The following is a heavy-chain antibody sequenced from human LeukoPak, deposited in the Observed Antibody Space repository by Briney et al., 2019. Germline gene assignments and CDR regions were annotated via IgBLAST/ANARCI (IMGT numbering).Heavy chain of an antibody. Sequence: SGTLSLTCAVSGGSISSSNWWSWVRQPPGKGLEWIGEIYHSGSTNYNPSLKSRVTISVDKSKNQFSLKLSSVTAADTAVYYCARDPLWGSSHRARHAFDIWGQGTMVTVSS. D-gene: IGHD6-13*01. CDR2: IYHSGST. V-gene: IGHV4-4*02. CDR1: GGSISSSNW. J-gene: IGHJ3*02. CDR3: ARDPLWGSSHRARHAFDI.